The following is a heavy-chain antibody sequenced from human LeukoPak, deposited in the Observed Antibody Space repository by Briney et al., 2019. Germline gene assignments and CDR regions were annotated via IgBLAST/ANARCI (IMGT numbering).Heavy chain of an antibody. CDR3: AKGGKWDVTPFDY. Sequence: GGSLRRSCAASGFTFSSYNMNWVRQAPGKGLEWVSTISGGGGSTYYADSVKGRFTISRDNSKNTLYLQVNSLRAEDTAVYYCAKGGKWDVTPFDYWGQGTLVTVSS. D-gene: IGHD1-26*01. CDR1: GFTFSSYN. V-gene: IGHV3-23*01. J-gene: IGHJ4*02. CDR2: ISGGGGST.